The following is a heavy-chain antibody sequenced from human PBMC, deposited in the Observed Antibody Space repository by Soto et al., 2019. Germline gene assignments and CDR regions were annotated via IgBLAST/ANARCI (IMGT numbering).Heavy chain of an antibody. J-gene: IGHJ4*02. V-gene: IGHV1-18*01. Sequence: QVQLVQSGAEVKKPGASVKVSCKASGYTFTTYGISWVRQAPGQGLEWMAWISTYSGNSNYARELQGRVTVTTDTSTSTAYMELRSLTSDDTAVYFCVRDEKTSCSGASCPYFDYWGQGTQVTVSS. CDR2: ISTYSGNS. CDR1: GYTFTTYG. D-gene: IGHD2-15*01. CDR3: VRDEKTSCSGASCPYFDY.